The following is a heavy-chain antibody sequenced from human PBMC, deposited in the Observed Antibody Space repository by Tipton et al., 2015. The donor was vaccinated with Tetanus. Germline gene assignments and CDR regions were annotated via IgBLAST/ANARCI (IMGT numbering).Heavy chain of an antibody. CDR1: GFTFSMFS. CDR2: ISGSSDSI. D-gene: IGHD1-7*01. J-gene: IGHJ4*02. V-gene: IGHV3-48*02. Sequence: GSLRRSCVASGFTFSMFSMNWARQAPGKGLEWISYISGSSDSIYYADSVKGRFTISRDNGKNSVYLQMKSLRDEDTAVYYCGRALGSGTTVASGHRGQGSLVTVSS. CDR3: GRALGSGTTVASGH.